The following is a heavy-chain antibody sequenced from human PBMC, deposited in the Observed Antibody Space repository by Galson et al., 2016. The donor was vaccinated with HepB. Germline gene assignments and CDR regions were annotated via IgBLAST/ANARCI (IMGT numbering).Heavy chain of an antibody. CDR2: ISGSGGST. J-gene: IGHJ4*02. D-gene: IGHD3-9*01. CDR3: AKVQPLYYDILTGYYTSRSGSFDY. CDR1: GFTFSSYA. Sequence: SLRLSCAASGFTFSSYAMSWVRQAPGKGPEWVSAISGSGGSTYYADPVKGRFTISRDNSKNTLFLQMNSLRADDTAVYYCAKVQPLYYDILTGYYTSRSGSFDYWGQGTLVTVSS. V-gene: IGHV3-23*01.